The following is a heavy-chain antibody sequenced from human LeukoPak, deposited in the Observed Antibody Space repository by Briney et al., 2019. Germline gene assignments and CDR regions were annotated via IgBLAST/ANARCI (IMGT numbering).Heavy chain of an antibody. J-gene: IGHJ4*02. CDR3: ARDLVWNDFEGEEGGQDY. Sequence: GGSLRLSCAASGFTFSSYGMEWVRQAPGKGLEWVAVISYDGSNKYYADSVKGRFTISRDNAKNSLYLQMNSLRAEDTAVYYCARDLVWNDFEGEEGGQDYWGQGTLVTVSS. D-gene: IGHD1-1*01. CDR2: ISYDGSNK. V-gene: IGHV3-30*03. CDR1: GFTFSSYG.